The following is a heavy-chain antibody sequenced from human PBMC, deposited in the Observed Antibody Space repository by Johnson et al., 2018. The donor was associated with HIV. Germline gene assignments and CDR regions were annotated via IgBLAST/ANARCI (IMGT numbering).Heavy chain of an antibody. CDR1: GFPLADYR. Sequence: VPPVVPRGSFFKPGGSLILSCAASGFPLADYRMNCFRHVPGTGLECVSCINWNGGSIAYAHSVKGLFTISRDNAKKSLYLQMNSLRDEDTALYYCARGRPWGWELRRDAFDIWGQGTMVTVSS. D-gene: IGHD3-16*01. CDR3: ARGRPWGWELRRDAFDI. CDR2: INWNGGSI. J-gene: IGHJ3*02. V-gene: IGHV3-20*04.